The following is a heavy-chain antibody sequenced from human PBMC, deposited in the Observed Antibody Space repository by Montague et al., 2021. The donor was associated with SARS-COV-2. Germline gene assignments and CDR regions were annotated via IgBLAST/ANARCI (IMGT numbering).Heavy chain of an antibody. CDR1: GDSISSGGYF. Sequence: SDTLSLTSTVSGDSISSGGYFWGWIRQPPGKGLEWIASIHIGGTSYLNPSLKSRVTISIDSSKNQFSLNVTSVTAADTAVYFCARSRDWYLGNWGQGTLATVSS. J-gene: IGHJ4*02. CDR2: IHIGGTS. D-gene: IGHD3-9*01. V-gene: IGHV4-39*07. CDR3: ARSRDWYLGN.